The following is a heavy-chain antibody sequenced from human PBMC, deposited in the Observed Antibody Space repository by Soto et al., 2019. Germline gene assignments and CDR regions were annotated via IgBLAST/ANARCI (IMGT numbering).Heavy chain of an antibody. CDR1: GFTFSSFG. CDR2: IWYDGSKK. J-gene: IGHJ6*02. CDR3: ARDASYYSLWSGYYPSRNGMDV. D-gene: IGHD3-3*01. Sequence: QVQVVESGGGVVQPGRSLRLSCAASGFTFSSFGMHWVRQAPGKGLEWVSLIWYDGSKKSYGDSVKGRFTISRDNSRKKVYLQMNSLRADDTAVYYCARDASYYSLWSGYYPSRNGMDVWGQGTKVTGSS. V-gene: IGHV3-33*01.